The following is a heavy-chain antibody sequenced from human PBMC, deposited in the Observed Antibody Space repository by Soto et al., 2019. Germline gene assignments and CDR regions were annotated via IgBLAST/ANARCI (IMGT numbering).Heavy chain of an antibody. CDR3: AREPRLLIWFGELHD. CDR1: GGSISSPNFN. Sequence: SETLSLTCTVSGGSISSPNFNWSWMRQHPGKGLEWIGHIYYNGTTYHNPTLKSRVSISVDTSKNQFSLKLSSVTAADTAVYCAREPRLLIWFGELHDWGRGTLVTVS. J-gene: IGHJ4*02. V-gene: IGHV4-31*03. D-gene: IGHD3-10*01. CDR2: IYYNGTT.